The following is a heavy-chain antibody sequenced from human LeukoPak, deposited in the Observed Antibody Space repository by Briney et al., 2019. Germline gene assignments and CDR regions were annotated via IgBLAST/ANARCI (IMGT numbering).Heavy chain of an antibody. J-gene: IGHJ4*02. CDR1: GFTFRSYA. CDR2: ISGSGDTT. V-gene: IGHV3-23*01. D-gene: IGHD1-26*01. CDR3: TKGTSGWEQGLDY. Sequence: GGSLRLSCAASGFTFRSYAMGWVREAPGKGLEWGSAISGSGDTTYYADSVKGRFTISRDNSKSTLFLQMNSLRAEDTAVYYCTKGTSGWEQGLDYWGQGTLVTVSS.